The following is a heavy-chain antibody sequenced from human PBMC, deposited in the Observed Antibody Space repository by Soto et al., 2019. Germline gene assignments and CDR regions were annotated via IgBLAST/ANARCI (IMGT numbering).Heavy chain of an antibody. J-gene: IGHJ6*02. D-gene: IGHD2-15*01. V-gene: IGHV3-33*01. CDR2: IGYDGIKK. CDR3: ARDRVPMVVGLDV. CDR1: GVTFSNNG. Sequence: QVQLGECGGGVVQPGRSLRLSCAGSGVTFSNNGMHWVRRAPGKGLERVAVIGYDGIKKYYADSVKGRFIISSDNSKNSVSLPMISLSAEDTAVYSGARDRVPMVVGLDVWGQGTTVSVSS.